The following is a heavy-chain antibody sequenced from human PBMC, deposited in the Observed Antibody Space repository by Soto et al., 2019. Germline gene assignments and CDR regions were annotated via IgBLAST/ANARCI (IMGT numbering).Heavy chain of an antibody. CDR3: ARIAASGRGWDV. V-gene: IGHV3-7*01. CDR2: IKQDGSEE. D-gene: IGHD6-13*01. Sequence: EVQLVESGGGLVQPGGSLRLSCVDSGFTFSSYWMSWVRQVPVKGLERVGNIKQDGSEENYVDSVKGRFTISRDNAKNSMYLQMNSLRAEDTAVYYCARIAASGRGWDVWGQGTTVVVSS. CDR1: GFTFSSYW. J-gene: IGHJ6*02.